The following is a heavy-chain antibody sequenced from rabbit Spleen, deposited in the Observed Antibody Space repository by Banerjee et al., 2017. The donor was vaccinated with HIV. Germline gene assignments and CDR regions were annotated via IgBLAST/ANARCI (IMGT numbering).Heavy chain of an antibody. D-gene: IGHD6-1*01. CDR1: GFSFSNSYW. J-gene: IGHJ4*01. V-gene: IGHV1S45*01. CDR2: TGTTTT. CDR3: ARGVVAYGGSGWDL. Sequence: EESGGDLVKPEGSLIVTCTASGFSFSNSYWICWVRQAPGKGLEWIGCTGTTTTWYASWAKGRFPISKTSSTTATLQLNSLTVADTATYFCARGVVAYGGSGWDLWGPGTLVTVS.